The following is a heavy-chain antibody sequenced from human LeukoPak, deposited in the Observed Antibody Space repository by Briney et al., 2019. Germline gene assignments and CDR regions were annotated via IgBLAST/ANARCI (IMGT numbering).Heavy chain of an antibody. D-gene: IGHD3-10*01. CDR1: GFTFTTYW. J-gene: IGHJ4*02. V-gene: IGHV3-7*01. CDR3: VRVVKYYYGSETYYFFEH. CDR2: INQDGTEK. Sequence: PGGSLRLSCAASGFTFTTYWMAWVRQFPGKGLEWVANINQDGTEKYSVDSVKGRFTISRDNAKNSLYLQMNSLRVEDTAIYYCVRVVKYYYGSETYYFFEHWGQGTPVTASS.